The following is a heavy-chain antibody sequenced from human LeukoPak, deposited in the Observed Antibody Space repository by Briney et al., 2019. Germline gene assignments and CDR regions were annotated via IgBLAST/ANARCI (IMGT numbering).Heavy chain of an antibody. CDR1: GGSISTYY. CDR2: VYYTGST. D-gene: IGHD6-19*01. V-gene: IGHV4-59*01. J-gene: IGHJ4*02. Sequence: PSETLSLTCTVSGGSISTYYWSWIRQPPGKGLEWIGYVYYTGSTNYNPSLKSRVTISLDTSKIQFSLKFTSVTAADTAVYYCARGYNSGLFFGFWGQGTLVTVSS. CDR3: ARGYNSGLFFGF.